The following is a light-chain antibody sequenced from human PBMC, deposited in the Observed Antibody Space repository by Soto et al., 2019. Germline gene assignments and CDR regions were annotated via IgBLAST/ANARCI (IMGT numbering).Light chain of an antibody. CDR2: DVS. V-gene: IGLV2-11*01. J-gene: IGLJ2*01. CDR3: CSYAGSYTFV. CDR1: SSDVGGYNY. Sequence: QSVLTQPRSVSGSPGQSVTISCTGTSSDVGGYNYVSWYQQHPGKAPKLMIYDVSKRPSGVPDRFSGSKSGNTASLTISGLQAEDEADDYCCSYAGSYTFVFGGGTQLTVL.